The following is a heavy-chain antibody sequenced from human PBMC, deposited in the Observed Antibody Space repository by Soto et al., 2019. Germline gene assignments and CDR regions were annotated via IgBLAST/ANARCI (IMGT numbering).Heavy chain of an antibody. D-gene: IGHD3-10*01. CDR2: IFHNGHA. CDR3: ATLPVPASRHIDFDY. Sequence: SESLSLTCSVSVGAINTENYYWGWILQSPGQGLEWIGSIFHNGHANYNPSLKGRVTISQDMSKNQFFLTLTSLTAADTAVYYCATLPVPASRHIDFDYWGQGALVTVSS. V-gene: IGHV4-39*01. J-gene: IGHJ4*02. CDR1: VGAINTENYY.